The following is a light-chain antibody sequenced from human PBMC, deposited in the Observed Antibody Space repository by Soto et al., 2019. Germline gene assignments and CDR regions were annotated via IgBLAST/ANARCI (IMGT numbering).Light chain of an antibody. CDR1: NSNVGGGYD. V-gene: IGLV1-40*01. CDR3: QSYDPTLNVV. J-gene: IGLJ2*01. Sequence: QSVLTQPPSVSGAPGQTVTISCTGSNSNVGGGYDVHWYQQLPGSAPKLLIYANNNRPSGVPDRFSGSKSGTSASLAITGLQAEDEADYYCQSYDPTLNVVFGGGTKVPS. CDR2: ANN.